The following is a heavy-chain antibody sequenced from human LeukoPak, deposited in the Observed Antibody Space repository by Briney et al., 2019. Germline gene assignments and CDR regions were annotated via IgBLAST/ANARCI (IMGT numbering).Heavy chain of an antibody. CDR2: TYYRSTWYN. CDR1: GDSVSSNSVT. J-gene: IGHJ5*02. Sequence: SQTLSLTCAISGDSVSSNSVTWNWIRQSPSRGLEWLGRTYYRSTWYNDYAVSVRGRITVNPDTSKNQFSLHLNSVTPEDTAVYYCARXLTQXDCFDPWGQGILVTVSS. CDR3: ARXLTQXDCFDP. V-gene: IGHV6-1*01. D-gene: IGHD2-21*02.